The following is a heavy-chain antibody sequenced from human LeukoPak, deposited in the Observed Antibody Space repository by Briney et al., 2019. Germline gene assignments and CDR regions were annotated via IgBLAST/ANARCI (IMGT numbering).Heavy chain of an antibody. V-gene: IGHV3-21*01. D-gene: IGHD2-15*01. Sequence: GGSLRLSCAASGFTFSSYSMNWVRQAPGKGLEWVSSISSSSSYIYYADSVKGRFTISRDNAKNSLYLQMNSLRAEDTAVYYCARRRSGELLLDYGGQGTLVTVSS. CDR1: GFTFSSYS. CDR2: ISSSSSYI. CDR3: ARRRSGELLLDY. J-gene: IGHJ4*02.